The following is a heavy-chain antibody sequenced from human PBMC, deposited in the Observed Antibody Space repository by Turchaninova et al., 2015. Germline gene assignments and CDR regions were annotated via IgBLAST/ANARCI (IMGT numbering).Heavy chain of an antibody. CDR2: NNHSGSP. V-gene: IGHV4-34*01. D-gene: IGHD6-19*01. CDR3: ARGRSIAVAGTSFXX. Sequence: QVQLQQWGAGLLKPSETLSLTCAVYGGSFSGYYWSWIRQPPGKGLEWIGENNHSGSPNYNPSLKRRVPIAXXXSKTQFSLXXSSXXXAHTAVYXXARGRSIAVAGTSFXXWGQGXLVTVSS. CDR1: GGSFSGYY. J-gene: IGHJ4*02.